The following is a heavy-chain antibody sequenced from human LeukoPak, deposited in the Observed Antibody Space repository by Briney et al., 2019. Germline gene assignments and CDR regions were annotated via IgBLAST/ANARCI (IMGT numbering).Heavy chain of an antibody. CDR3: ARGANSGSPDY. Sequence: SETLSLTCTVSGGSISSDYWSWIRQSPGKGLEWIGYIYYSGTTSYNPSLKSRVTISLDTSKNQFSLKLSSVTAADTAVYYCARGANSGSPDYWGQGTLVTVSS. CDR2: IYYSGTT. J-gene: IGHJ4*02. D-gene: IGHD1-1*01. V-gene: IGHV4-59*01. CDR1: GGSISSDY.